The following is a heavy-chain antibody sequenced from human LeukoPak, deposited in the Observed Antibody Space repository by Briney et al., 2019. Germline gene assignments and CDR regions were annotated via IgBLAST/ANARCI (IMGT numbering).Heavy chain of an antibody. J-gene: IGHJ4*02. Sequence: PGKSLRLSCVASGFTFSGFGMHWVRQAPGKGLEWVAVISYNARHEYYRDSVKGRFSISRDNSKNTVSLQMDSLTIEDTAVYYCAKRAAAGTIDYWGQGTLVTVSS. D-gene: IGHD6-13*01. CDR3: AKRAAAGTIDY. V-gene: IGHV3-30*18. CDR1: GFTFSGFG. CDR2: ISYNARHE.